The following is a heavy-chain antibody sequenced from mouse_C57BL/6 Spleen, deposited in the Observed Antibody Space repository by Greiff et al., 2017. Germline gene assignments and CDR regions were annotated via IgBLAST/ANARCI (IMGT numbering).Heavy chain of an antibody. D-gene: IGHD2-4*01. V-gene: IGHV5-17*01. CDR2: ISSGSSTI. CDR1: GFTFSDYG. J-gene: IGHJ4*01. CDR3: ARDYDYYYYAMDY. Sequence: DVKLVESGGGLVKPGGSLKLSCAASGFTFSDYGMHWVRQAPEKGLEWVAYISSGSSTIYYADTVKGRFTISRDNAKNTLFLQMTSLRSEDTAMYYCARDYDYYYYAMDYWGQGTSVTVSS.